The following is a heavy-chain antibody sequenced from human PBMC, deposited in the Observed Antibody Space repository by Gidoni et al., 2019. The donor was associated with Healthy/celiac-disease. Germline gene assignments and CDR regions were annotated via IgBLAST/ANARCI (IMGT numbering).Heavy chain of an antibody. J-gene: IGHJ6*02. CDR2: ISSSSSYI. CDR1: GFTFSRYS. Sequence: EVQLVESGGGLVKPGGSLRLSCAASGFTFSRYSMNWVRQAPGKGLEWVSSISSSSSYIYYADSVKGRFTISRDNAKNSLYLQMNSLRAEDTAVYYCASDILTGSYGMDVWGQGTTVTVSS. V-gene: IGHV3-21*01. CDR3: ASDILTGSYGMDV. D-gene: IGHD3-9*01.